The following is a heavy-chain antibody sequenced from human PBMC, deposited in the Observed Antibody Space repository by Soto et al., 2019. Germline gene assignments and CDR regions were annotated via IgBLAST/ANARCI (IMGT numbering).Heavy chain of an antibody. J-gene: IGHJ4*02. CDR2: ILPMFGKT. CDR1: GGTFSNYG. V-gene: IGHV1-69*06. CDR3: ARDYFDY. Sequence: SVKVSCKASGGTFSNYGITWVRQAPRQGLEWMGAILPMFGKTNYAQKFQGRVTIIADKSPDTVYLELSRLRSDDTAVYYCARDYFDYWGQGTLVTVSS.